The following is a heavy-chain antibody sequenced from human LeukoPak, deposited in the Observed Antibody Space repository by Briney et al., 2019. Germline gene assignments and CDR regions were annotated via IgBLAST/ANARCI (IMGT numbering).Heavy chain of an antibody. Sequence: PSETLSLTCTVSGGSISSGGYYWSWIRQPPGKGLEWIGYIYHSGSTYYNPSLKSRVTISVDRSKNQFSLKLSSVTAADTAVYYCARGYCSSTSCYKGDAFDIWGQGTMVAVSS. J-gene: IGHJ3*02. CDR3: ARGYCSSTSCYKGDAFDI. CDR2: IYHSGST. D-gene: IGHD2-2*01. V-gene: IGHV4-30-2*01. CDR1: GGSISSGGYY.